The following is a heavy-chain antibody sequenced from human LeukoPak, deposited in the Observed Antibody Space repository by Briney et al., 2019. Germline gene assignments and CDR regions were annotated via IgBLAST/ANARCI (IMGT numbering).Heavy chain of an antibody. Sequence: HPGGSLRLSCAASGFTVSSNYMSWVRQAPGKGLKWVSAISGSGGSTYYADSVKGRFTISRDNSKNTLYLQMNSLRAEDTAVYYCAKGDGYSGPYYFDYWGQGTLVTVSS. D-gene: IGHD5-24*01. V-gene: IGHV3-23*01. CDR3: AKGDGYSGPYYFDY. J-gene: IGHJ4*02. CDR1: GFTVSSNY. CDR2: ISGSGGST.